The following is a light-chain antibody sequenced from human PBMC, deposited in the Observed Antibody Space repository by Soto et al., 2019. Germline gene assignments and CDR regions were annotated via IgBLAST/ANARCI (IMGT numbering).Light chain of an antibody. CDR1: SSDVGTYNL. CDR3: CSYAGSSTYV. V-gene: IGLV2-23*01. CDR2: EGS. Sequence: QSALTQPASVSGSPGQSITNSCTGTSSDVGTYNLVSWYQHHPGKAPKLMIYEGSKRPSGVSNRFSGSKSGNTASLTISGLQAEDEADYYCCSYAGSSTYVFGTGTKLTVL. J-gene: IGLJ1*01.